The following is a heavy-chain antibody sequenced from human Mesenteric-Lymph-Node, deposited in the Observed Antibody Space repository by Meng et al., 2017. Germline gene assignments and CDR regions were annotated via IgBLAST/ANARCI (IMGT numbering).Heavy chain of an antibody. D-gene: IGHD3-10*01. CDR3: ARDAYVGPGPYGSGSYLDF. J-gene: IGHJ4*02. CDR2: VWYDGDNE. CDR1: GFSFRNYG. Sequence: GESLKISCSASGFSFRNYGMHWVRQTPDKGLQWVALVWYDGDNEYYADSVKGRFTISRDNSKNTLYLHMNGLRVEDTAVYYCARDAYVGPGPYGSGSYLDFWGQGRLVTVSS. V-gene: IGHV3-33*01.